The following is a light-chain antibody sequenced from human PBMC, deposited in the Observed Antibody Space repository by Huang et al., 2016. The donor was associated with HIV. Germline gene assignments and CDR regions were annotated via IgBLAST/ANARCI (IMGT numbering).Light chain of an antibody. CDR2: WAS. CDR3: QQYYSLPQT. V-gene: IGKV4-1*01. CDR1: QCVYASSTSKDY. J-gene: IGKJ1*01. Sequence: DIIMSQSPESLTVSLCERATLNCRSSQCVYASSTSKDYMAWFQQKPGQPPKVLLFWASSREVGVPDRFSGSGSGTHFTLTIANLQPEDAAIYYCQQYYSLPQTFGQGTRV.